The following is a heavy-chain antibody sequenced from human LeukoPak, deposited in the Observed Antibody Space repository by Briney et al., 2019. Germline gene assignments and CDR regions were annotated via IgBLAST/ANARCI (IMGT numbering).Heavy chain of an antibody. CDR2: IYYIGST. CDR1: GASISNYY. CDR3: ARVQTTVTSWYSDL. D-gene: IGHD4-17*01. V-gene: IGHV4-59*01. Sequence: PSETLSLTCTVSGASISNYYWSWIRQPPGKGLEWIGYIYYIGSTNYNPSLKSRVTFSVDTSKNQFSLKLSSVTAADTAVYYCARVQTTVTSWYSDLWGRGTLVTVSS. J-gene: IGHJ2*01.